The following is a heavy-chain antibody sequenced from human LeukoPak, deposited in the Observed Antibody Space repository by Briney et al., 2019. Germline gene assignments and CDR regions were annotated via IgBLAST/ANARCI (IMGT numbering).Heavy chain of an antibody. D-gene: IGHD6-13*01. V-gene: IGHV4-34*01. J-gene: IGHJ4*02. CDR3: ARYSSSWPYFDY. CDR2: IDHSGST. Sequence: SETLSLTCAVYGGSISAYYWSWIRQPPGRGLEWIGEIDHSGSTNYNPSLKSRVTISIDTSKNQFSLKPSSVTAADTAVYYCARYSSSWPYFDYWGQGTLVTVSS. CDR1: GGSISAYY.